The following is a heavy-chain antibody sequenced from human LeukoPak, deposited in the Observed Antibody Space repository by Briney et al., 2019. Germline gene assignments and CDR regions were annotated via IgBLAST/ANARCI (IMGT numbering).Heavy chain of an antibody. CDR3: ARRYCSGGSCYYGY. V-gene: IGHV3-23*01. Sequence: PGGSLRLSCAASGFTFSSYEMNWVRQAPGKGLEWVSAITASGANTYYADSVKGRFTISRDNSKNTLYLQMNSLRAEDTAVYYCARRYCSGGSCYYGYWGQGTLVTVSS. CDR1: GFTFSSYE. J-gene: IGHJ4*02. CDR2: ITASGANT. D-gene: IGHD2-15*01.